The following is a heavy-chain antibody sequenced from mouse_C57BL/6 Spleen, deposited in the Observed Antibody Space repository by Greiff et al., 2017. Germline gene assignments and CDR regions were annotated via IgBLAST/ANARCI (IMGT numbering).Heavy chain of an antibody. CDR3: ARVADDYDVEYYFDY. D-gene: IGHD2-4*01. V-gene: IGHV1-52*01. J-gene: IGHJ2*01. CDR2: IDPSDSET. CDR1: GYTFTSYW. Sequence: QVQLKQPGAELVRPGSSVKLSCKASGYTFTSYWMHWVKQRPIQGLEWIGNIDPSDSETHYNQKFKDKATLTVDKSSSTAYMQLSSLTSEDSAVYYCARVADDYDVEYYFDYWGQGTTLTVSS.